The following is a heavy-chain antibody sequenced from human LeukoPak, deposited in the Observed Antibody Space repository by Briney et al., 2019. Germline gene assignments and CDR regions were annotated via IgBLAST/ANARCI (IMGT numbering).Heavy chain of an antibody. CDR3: TRHSGRSGWLDY. V-gene: IGHV3-73*01. D-gene: IGHD6-19*01. J-gene: IGHJ4*02. Sequence: GGSLRLSCAASGFTFSGSAMHWVRQASGKGLEWVGRIRSKANSYATAYAASMKCRFTISRDDSKNTAYLQMNSLKTEDTAVYYCTRHSGRSGWLDYWGQGTLVTVSS. CDR1: GFTFSGSA. CDR2: IRSKANSYAT.